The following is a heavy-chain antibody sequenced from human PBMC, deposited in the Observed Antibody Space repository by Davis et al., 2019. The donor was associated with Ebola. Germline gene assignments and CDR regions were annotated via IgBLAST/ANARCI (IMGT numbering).Heavy chain of an antibody. Sequence: GSLRLSCTVSGGSVSSGSYYWSWIRQPPGKGLEWIGYIYYSGSTNYNPSLKSRVTISVDTSKNQFSLKLSPVTAADTAVYYCARCSATMRDYYYYGMDVWGQGTTVTVSS. V-gene: IGHV4-61*01. CDR3: ARCSATMRDYYYYGMDV. D-gene: IGHD5-24*01. CDR2: IYYSGST. J-gene: IGHJ6*02. CDR1: GGSVSSGSYY.